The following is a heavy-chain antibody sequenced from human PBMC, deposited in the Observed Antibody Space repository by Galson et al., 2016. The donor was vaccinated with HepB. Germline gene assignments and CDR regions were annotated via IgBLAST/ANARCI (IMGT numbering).Heavy chain of an antibody. CDR3: ARDLGGYDYIWGSNPMDYYYYYGMDV. CDR1: GYTFSSNG. Sequence: SVKVSCKASGYTFSSNGISWVRQAPGQGLEWMGWISGYNGNTNYAQKVQGRVTMTTDTSTSTAYMELRSLRSDDTAVYYCARDLGGYDYIWGSNPMDYYYYYGMDVWGQGTTVTVSS. J-gene: IGHJ6*02. V-gene: IGHV1-18*01. CDR2: ISGYNGNT. D-gene: IGHD3-16*02.